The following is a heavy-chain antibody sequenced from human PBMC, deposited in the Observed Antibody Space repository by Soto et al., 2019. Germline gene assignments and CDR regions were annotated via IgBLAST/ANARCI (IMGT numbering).Heavy chain of an antibody. D-gene: IGHD2-15*01. Sequence: QVQLQESGPGLVKPSQTLSLTCTVSGGSISSGDYYWSWIRQPPGKGLEWIGYIYYSGSTYYNPSLKSRVTISVATSKTQFSLKLSSVTAADTAVYYCARIVVVVAAPVNPWGQGTLVTVSS. CDR2: IYYSGST. CDR3: ARIVVVVAAPVNP. J-gene: IGHJ5*02. V-gene: IGHV4-30-4*01. CDR1: GGSISSGDYY.